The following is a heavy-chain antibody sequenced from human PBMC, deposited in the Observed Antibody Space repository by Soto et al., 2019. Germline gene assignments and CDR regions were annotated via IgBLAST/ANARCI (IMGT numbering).Heavy chain of an antibody. V-gene: IGHV3-33*01. D-gene: IGHD3-22*01. CDR1: GFTFSNSD. CDR2: IFYDGTDK. CDR3: ASSGHYHDRRGNDY. J-gene: IGHJ4*02. Sequence: GGSLRLSCATSGFTFSNSDMHWVRQAPGKGLEWLAAIFYDGTDKYYADSVKGRFTISRDNSKSTLHLQMNSLGAEDTAVYYCASSGHYHDRRGNDYWGQGTLVTVSS.